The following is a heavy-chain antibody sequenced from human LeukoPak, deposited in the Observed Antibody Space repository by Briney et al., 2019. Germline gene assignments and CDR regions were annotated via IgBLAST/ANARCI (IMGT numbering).Heavy chain of an antibody. CDR1: GYTFTSYY. D-gene: IGHD6-13*01. CDR3: ARIHIAAAVNFDY. Sequence: ASVKVSCKASGYTFTSYYMHWVRQAPGQGLEWMGIINPSGGSTSYAQKFQGRVTMTRDTSISTAYMELSRLRSDDTAVYYCARIHIAAAVNFDYWGQGTLVTVSS. J-gene: IGHJ4*02. CDR2: INPSGGST. V-gene: IGHV1-46*01.